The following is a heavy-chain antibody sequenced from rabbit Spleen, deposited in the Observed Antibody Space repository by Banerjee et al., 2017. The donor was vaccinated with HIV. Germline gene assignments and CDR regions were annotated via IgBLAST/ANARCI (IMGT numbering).Heavy chain of an antibody. CDR2: IDSGSSGFT. CDR1: GVSFSSYYY. Sequence: QSLEESGGGLVQPEGSLTLTCTASGVSFSSYYYMYWVRQAPGKGLEWIACIDSGSSGFTYFATWAKGRFTISKTSSTTVTLQMTSLTAADTATYFCAREETMTVTNAFTLWGPGTLVTVS. J-gene: IGHJ4*01. D-gene: IGHD2-1*01. V-gene: IGHV1S40*01. CDR3: AREETMTVTNAFTL.